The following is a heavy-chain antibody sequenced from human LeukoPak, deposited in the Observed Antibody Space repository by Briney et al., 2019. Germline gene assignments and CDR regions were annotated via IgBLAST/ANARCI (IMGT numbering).Heavy chain of an antibody. Sequence: GRSLRLSCETAGFTFSSYVMHWVRRTPGKGLVWVSRISHDGIISYADSVKGRFTISRDSAKNTLILQMNSLRVEDTAVYYCARDWVYKIDYWGRGTLVTVSS. D-gene: IGHD5-24*01. J-gene: IGHJ4*02. CDR2: ISHDGII. CDR3: ARDWVYKIDY. CDR1: GFTFSSYV. V-gene: IGHV3-74*01.